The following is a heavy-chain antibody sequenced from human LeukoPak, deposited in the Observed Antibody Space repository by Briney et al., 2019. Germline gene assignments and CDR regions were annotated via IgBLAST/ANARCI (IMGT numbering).Heavy chain of an antibody. D-gene: IGHD3-9*01. CDR3: ARGHPTILHYYYHGMDV. CDR1: GGTFSSYA. CDR2: IIPILGIA. J-gene: IGHJ6*02. V-gene: IGHV1-69*04. Sequence: SVKVSCKASGGTFSSYAISWVRQAPGQGLEWMGRIIPILGIANYAQKFQGRVTITADKSTSTAYMELSSLRSEDTAVYYCARGHPTILHYYYHGMDVWGQGTTVTVSS.